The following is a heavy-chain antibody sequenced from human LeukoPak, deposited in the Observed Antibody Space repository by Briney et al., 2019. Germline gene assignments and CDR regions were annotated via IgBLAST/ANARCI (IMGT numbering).Heavy chain of an antibody. D-gene: IGHD3-9*01. CDR2: ISSSSSYI. V-gene: IGHV3-21*01. J-gene: IGHJ3*02. CDR3: ARGLQYYDILTGYWYEPNSDAFDI. CDR1: GFTFSSYS. Sequence: PGGSLRLSCAASGFTFSSYSMNWVRQAPGKGLEWVSSISSSSSYIYYADSVKGRFTISRDNAKNSLYLQMNSLRAEDTAVYYCARGLQYYDILTGYWYEPNSDAFDIWGQGTMVTVSS.